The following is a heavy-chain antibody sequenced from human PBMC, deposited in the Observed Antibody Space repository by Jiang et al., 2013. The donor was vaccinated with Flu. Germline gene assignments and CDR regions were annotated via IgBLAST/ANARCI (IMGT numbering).Heavy chain of an antibody. J-gene: IGHJ4*02. CDR2: FDPEDGET. Sequence: SGAEVKKPGASVKVSCKVSGYTLTELSMHWVRQAPGKGLEWMGGFDPEDGETIYAQKFQGRVTMTEDTSTDTAHMELSSLRSEDTAVYYCATYDYVWGSYRSPDYWGQGTLVTVSS. V-gene: IGHV1-24*01. CDR1: GYTLTELS. CDR3: ATYDYVWGSYRSPDY. D-gene: IGHD3-16*02.